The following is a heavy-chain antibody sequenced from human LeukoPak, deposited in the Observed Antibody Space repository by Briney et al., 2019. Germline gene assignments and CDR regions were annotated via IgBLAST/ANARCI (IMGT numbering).Heavy chain of an antibody. CDR2: ISAYNDNT. CDR3: ARDRPGYSSGWYRDAFDI. D-gene: IGHD6-19*01. CDR1: GYTFTSYG. V-gene: IGHV1-18*01. Sequence: ASVKVSCKASGYTFTSYGISWVRQAPGQGLEWMGWISAYNDNTNYAQKLQGRVTMTTDTSTSTAYMELRSLRSDDTAVYYCARDRPGYSSGWYRDAFDIWGQGTMVTVSS. J-gene: IGHJ3*02.